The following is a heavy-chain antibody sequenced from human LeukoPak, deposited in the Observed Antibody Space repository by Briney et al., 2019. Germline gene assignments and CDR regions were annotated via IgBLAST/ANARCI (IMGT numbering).Heavy chain of an antibody. J-gene: IGHJ4*02. D-gene: IGHD2-21*02. CDR2: IRSAVDTT. V-gene: IGHV3-23*01. Sequence: GGSLRLSCAASGFTFSNYGVSWVRQAPGKGLEWVSGIRSAVDTTHYADSVKGRFTTSRDNSKNTLYLQMNGLRVEDTAVYYCAKTLRSGDWYFDYWGQGTLVTVSS. CDR1: GFTFSNYG. CDR3: AKTLRSGDWYFDY.